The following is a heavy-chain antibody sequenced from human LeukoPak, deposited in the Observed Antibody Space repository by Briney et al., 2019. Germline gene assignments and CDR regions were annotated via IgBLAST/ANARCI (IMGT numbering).Heavy chain of an antibody. CDR2: ISWDGGST. CDR3: ANDIGTIFGVVIDAFDI. D-gene: IGHD3-3*01. V-gene: IGHV3-43*01. CDR1: GFTFDDYT. J-gene: IGHJ3*02. Sequence: GGSLRLSCAASGFTFDDYTMHWVRQAPGKGLEWVSLISWDGGSTYYADSVKDRFTISRDNSKNSLYLQMNSLRTEDTALYYCANDIGTIFGVVIDAFDIWGQGTMVTVSS.